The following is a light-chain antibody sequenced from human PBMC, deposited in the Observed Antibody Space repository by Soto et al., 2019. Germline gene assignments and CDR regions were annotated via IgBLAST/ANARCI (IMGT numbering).Light chain of an antibody. CDR2: GAS. CDR1: QSVSSSY. CDR3: QQYGSSPWT. V-gene: IGKV3-20*01. Sequence: EIVLTQAPGTLSSSPGERSTLSCRASQSVSSSYLAWYQQKHGQAPGXXIYGASTRATGIPDRFSGSGSGTDLTITISRLEPEDFAVYDCQQYGSSPWTFGQGTKVDIK. J-gene: IGKJ1*01.